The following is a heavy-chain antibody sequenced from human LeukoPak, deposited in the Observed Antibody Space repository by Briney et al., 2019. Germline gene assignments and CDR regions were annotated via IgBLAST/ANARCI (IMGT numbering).Heavy chain of an antibody. CDR3: ARIGCSSTSCYGNSVDP. CDR2: ISAYNGNT. J-gene: IGHJ5*02. D-gene: IGHD2-2*01. Sequence: GASVKVSCKASVYTFTNYGINWVRQAPRQGLEWMGWISAYNGNTLYAQNFQGRVTMTTDTSTSTAYMELRSLRSDDTAVYYCARIGCSSTSCYGNSVDPWGQGTLVTVSS. V-gene: IGHV1-18*01. CDR1: VYTFTNYG.